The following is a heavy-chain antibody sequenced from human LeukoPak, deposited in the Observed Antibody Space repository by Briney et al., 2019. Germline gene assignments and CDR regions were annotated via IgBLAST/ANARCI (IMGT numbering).Heavy chain of an antibody. J-gene: IGHJ4*02. Sequence: PGGSLRLSCAASGFTFSSSSMNWVRQAPGKGLEWISYISGSTSTIYYADSVKGRFTISRDNAKNSLYLQMNSLRAEDTAVYYCARDLVVVEAATPVYWGQGTLVTVSS. V-gene: IGHV3-48*04. CDR3: ARDLVVVEAATPVY. D-gene: IGHD2-15*01. CDR2: ISGSTSTI. CDR1: GFTFSSSS.